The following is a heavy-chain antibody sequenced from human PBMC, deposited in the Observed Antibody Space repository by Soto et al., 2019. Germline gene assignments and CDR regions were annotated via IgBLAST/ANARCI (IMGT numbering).Heavy chain of an antibody. D-gene: IGHD3-16*01. V-gene: IGHV3-33*01. Sequence: QVQLVESGGGVVQPGRSLRLSCAASGFTFSSYGMHWVRQAPGKGLERVAVIWYDGSNKYYADSVKGRFTISRDNSKNPLYLQMNSLRAEDTAVYYCARDRGRGYYYYGMDVWGQGTTVTVSS. J-gene: IGHJ6*02. CDR2: IWYDGSNK. CDR1: GFTFSSYG. CDR3: ARDRGRGYYYYGMDV.